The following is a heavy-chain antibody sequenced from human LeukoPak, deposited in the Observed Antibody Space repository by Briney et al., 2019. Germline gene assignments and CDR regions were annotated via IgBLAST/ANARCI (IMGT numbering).Heavy chain of an antibody. J-gene: IGHJ2*01. Sequence: ASVKVSCKASGYTFTGYYMHWVRQAPGQGLEWMGWINPNSGGTNYAQKFQGRVTMTRDTSISTAYMELSRLRSDDTAVYYCARIPYCSSTSCYWYFDLWGRGTLVTVSS. CDR1: GYTFTGYY. CDR2: INPNSGGT. V-gene: IGHV1-2*02. D-gene: IGHD2-2*01. CDR3: ARIPYCSSTSCYWYFDL.